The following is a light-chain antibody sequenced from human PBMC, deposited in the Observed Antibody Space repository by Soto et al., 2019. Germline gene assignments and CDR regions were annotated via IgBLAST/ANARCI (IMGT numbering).Light chain of an antibody. CDR1: QSISTY. V-gene: IGKV1-6*01. CDR2: AAS. J-gene: IGKJ1*01. CDR3: LQDYIYPWT. Sequence: IQVTQSPCSLSASLGDRVTVTCRASQSISTYLNWFQQRPGKAPKLLISAASTLQIGVPSRFSGSGSGTDFTLTINSLQPEDFATYYCLQDYIYPWTFGQGTKVDIK.